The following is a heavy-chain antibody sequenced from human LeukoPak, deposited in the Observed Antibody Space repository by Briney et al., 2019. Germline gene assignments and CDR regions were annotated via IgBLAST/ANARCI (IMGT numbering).Heavy chain of an antibody. V-gene: IGHV4-34*01. CDR3: ARSSSSWYAPAEYFQH. CDR1: GGSFSGYY. J-gene: IGHJ1*01. Sequence: SETLSLTCAVYGGSFSGYYWSWVREPPGKGLEWSGEINHSGSTNYNPSLKSRVTISVDTSKNQFSLKLSSVTAADTAVYYCARSSSSWYAPAEYFQHWGQGTLVTVSS. D-gene: IGHD6-13*01. CDR2: INHSGST.